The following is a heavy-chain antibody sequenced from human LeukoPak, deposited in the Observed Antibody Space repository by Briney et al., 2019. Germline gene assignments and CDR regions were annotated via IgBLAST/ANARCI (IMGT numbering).Heavy chain of an antibody. CDR1: GYSFTNYW. V-gene: IGHV5-51*01. CDR3: ARCYNILTGYYPLSN. CDR2: IYPGNPNT. Sequence: GESLKISCKGSGYSFTNYWIGWVRQMPGKGLEWMGIIYPGNPNTRYSPSFQGQVTISADKSISTAYLQWSSLKASDTAMYYCARCYNILTGYYPLSNWGQGTLVTVSS. J-gene: IGHJ4*02. D-gene: IGHD3-9*01.